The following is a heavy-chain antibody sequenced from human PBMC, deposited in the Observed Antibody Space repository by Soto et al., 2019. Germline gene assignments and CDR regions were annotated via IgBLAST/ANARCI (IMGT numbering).Heavy chain of an antibody. D-gene: IGHD3-22*01. J-gene: IGHJ4*02. CDR3: ARERSRYDRSGYYRPDY. V-gene: IGHV1-69*06. Sequence: QVPLVQSGAEVKKPGSSVKVSCKVSGDTFSTYSISWVRQAPGQGLEWLGGIIPILGTPSYAQRFQDRVTITADKSTSTAYMEVSSLRSEDTAVYYCARERSRYDRSGYYRPDYWGQGTLVTVSS. CDR1: GDTFSTYS. CDR2: IIPILGTP.